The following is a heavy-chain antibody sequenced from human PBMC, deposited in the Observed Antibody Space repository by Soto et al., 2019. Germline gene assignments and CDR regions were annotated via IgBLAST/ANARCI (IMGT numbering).Heavy chain of an antibody. CDR2: IIPIFGTA. D-gene: IGHD1-7*01. V-gene: IGHV1-69*13. J-gene: IGHJ6*02. Sequence: ASVKVSCKASGGTFSSYAISWVRQAPGQGLEWMGGIIPIFGTANYAQKFQGRVTITADESTSTAYMELSSLRSEDTAVYYCARARRLGNWNYNYYYYYGMDVWAKGPRSPSP. CDR1: GGTFSSYA. CDR3: ARARRLGNWNYNYYYYYGMDV.